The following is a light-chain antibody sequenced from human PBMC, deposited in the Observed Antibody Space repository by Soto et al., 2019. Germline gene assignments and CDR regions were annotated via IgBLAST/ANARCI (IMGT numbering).Light chain of an antibody. CDR2: GAS. J-gene: IGKJ1*01. CDR1: QSISTN. Sequence: ILMTQSPVTLSVSPGEGATLSCRASQSISTNLGWYQQSPGQPPRLLIYGASTRATDIPARFSGSGSGTEFTLTISSPQSEDSAVYYCQQYNNWPWTFGQGTKVEIK. CDR3: QQYNNWPWT. V-gene: IGKV3-15*01.